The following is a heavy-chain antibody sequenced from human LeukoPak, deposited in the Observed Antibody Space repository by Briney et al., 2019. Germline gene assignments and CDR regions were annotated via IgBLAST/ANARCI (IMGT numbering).Heavy chain of an antibody. J-gene: IGHJ5*02. CDR3: AKDQSINMVRRVFPS. CDR1: GFTFSTYW. V-gene: IGHV3-7*01. Sequence: PGGSLRLSCTASGFTFSTYWMSWVRQAPGKGLEWVANIKQDGSDIFYVDSVKGRFTISRDNAKNSLYLQMNSLRVEDTAVYYCAKDQSINMVRRVFPSWGQGTLVTVSS. CDR2: IKQDGSDI. D-gene: IGHD3-10*01.